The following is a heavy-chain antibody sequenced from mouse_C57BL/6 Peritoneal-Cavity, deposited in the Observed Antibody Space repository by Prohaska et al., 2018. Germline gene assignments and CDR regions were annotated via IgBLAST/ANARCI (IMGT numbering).Heavy chain of an antibody. J-gene: IGHJ1*03. CDR2: INPNNGGT. D-gene: IGHD2-1*01. Sequence: HGKSLEWIGDINPNNGGTSYNQKFKGKATLTVDKSSSTAYMELRSLTSEDSAVYYCAREGYGNSSYFDVWGTGTTVTVSS. CDR3: AREGYGNSSYFDV. V-gene: IGHV1-26*01.